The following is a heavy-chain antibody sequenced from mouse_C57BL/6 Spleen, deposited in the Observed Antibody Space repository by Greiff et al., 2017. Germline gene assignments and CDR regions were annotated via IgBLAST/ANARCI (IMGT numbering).Heavy chain of an antibody. Sequence: QVQLQQSGAELVRPGTSVKVSCKASGYAFTNYLIEWVKQRPGQGLEWIGVINPGSGGTNYNEKFKGKATLTADKSSSTAYMQLSSLTSEDSAVYFCARGGYDDGRYGYFGVWGTGTTVTVSS. CDR1: GYAFTNYL. V-gene: IGHV1-54*01. CDR2: INPGSGGT. J-gene: IGHJ1*03. CDR3: ARGGYDDGRYGYFGV. D-gene: IGHD2-2*01.